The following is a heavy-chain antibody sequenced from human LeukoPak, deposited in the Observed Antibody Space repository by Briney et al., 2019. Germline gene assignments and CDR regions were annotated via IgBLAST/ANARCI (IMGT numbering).Heavy chain of an antibody. CDR3: ARVTFSPGIPTYDY. J-gene: IGHJ4*02. Sequence: ASVKVSCKASGYTFTSYDINWVRQATGQGLEWMGWMNPNSGNTGYAQKFQGRVTMTRNTSISTAYMELSSLRSEDTAVYYCARVTFSPGIPTYDYWGQGTLVTVSS. CDR2: MNPNSGNT. V-gene: IGHV1-8*01. D-gene: IGHD1-26*01. CDR1: GYTFTSYD.